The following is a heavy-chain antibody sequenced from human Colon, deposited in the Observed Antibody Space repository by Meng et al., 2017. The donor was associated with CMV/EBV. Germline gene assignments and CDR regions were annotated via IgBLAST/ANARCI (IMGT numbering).Heavy chain of an antibody. V-gene: IGHV4-39*07. J-gene: IGHJ6*02. D-gene: IGHD3-22*01. CDR2: VDYGGAT. Sequence: SETLSLTCTVSGGSINRSPYYWGWIRQSPGKGLEWIGSVDYGGATYHNPSLKSRVTITVDTSRNQFSLQLTSVTAADTAIYYCARDRQRPGYFDSRLYGLDVWGQGTTVTV. CDR1: GGSINRSPYY. CDR3: ARDRQRPGYFDSRLYGLDV.